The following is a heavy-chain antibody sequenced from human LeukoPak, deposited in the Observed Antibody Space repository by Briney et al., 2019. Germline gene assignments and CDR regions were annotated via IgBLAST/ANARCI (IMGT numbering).Heavy chain of an antibody. Sequence: ETLSLTCAVSGGSISSSNWWSWVRQPPGKGLEWISYISRDSDIRYYADSVRGRFHISRDNARNSLYLQMNSLRADDTAMYYCVRDNPRCCGVVPANIDDLWGQGTLVTVSP. CDR1: GGSISSSN. D-gene: IGHD2-21*02. CDR2: ISRDSDIR. CDR3: VRDNPRCCGVVPANIDDL. J-gene: IGHJ5*02. V-gene: IGHV3-48*01.